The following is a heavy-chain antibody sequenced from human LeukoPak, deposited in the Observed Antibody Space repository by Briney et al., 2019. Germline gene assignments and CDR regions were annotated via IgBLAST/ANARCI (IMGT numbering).Heavy chain of an antibody. CDR3: ARGRGGDYVPSRFDN. J-gene: IGHJ4*02. CDR1: GFAFSGFA. V-gene: IGHV3-23*01. CDR2: VSGSGGIT. Sequence: GGSLRLSCSASGFAFSGFAIGWVRQAPGKGLEWVSSVSGSGGITYYADSVEGRFTISRDNSKNTLYLQMSSLGVDDTALYYCARGRGGDYVPSRFDNWGQGTLVTVSS. D-gene: IGHD4-17*01.